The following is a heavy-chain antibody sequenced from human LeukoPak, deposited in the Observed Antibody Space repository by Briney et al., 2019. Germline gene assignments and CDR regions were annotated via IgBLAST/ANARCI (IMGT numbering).Heavy chain of an antibody. V-gene: IGHV4-39*01. Sequence: SETLSLTCTVSGGSISTTSYYWGWIRQPPGKGLEWIGSIYYSGSTYYNPSFKSRVTVSVDTSKNQFSLKLSSVTAADTAVYYCARPSSSGNYYYWGQGTLVTVS. CDR2: IYYSGST. CDR3: ARPSSSGNYYY. J-gene: IGHJ4*02. CDR1: GGSISTTSYY. D-gene: IGHD1-26*01.